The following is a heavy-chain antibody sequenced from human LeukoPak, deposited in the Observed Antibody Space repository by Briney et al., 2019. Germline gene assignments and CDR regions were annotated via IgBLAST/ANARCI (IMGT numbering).Heavy chain of an antibody. CDR3: TTDGGDIVATPGDY. J-gene: IGHJ4*02. CDR2: IKSKTDGGTT. V-gene: IGHV3-15*01. D-gene: IGHD5-12*01. CDR1: GFTFSNAW. Sequence: GGSLRLSCAASGFTFSNAWMSWVRQAPGKGLEWVGRIKSKTDGGTTDYAAPVKGRFTILRDDSKNTLYLQMNSLKTEDTAVYYCTTDGGDIVATPGDYWGQGTLVTVSS.